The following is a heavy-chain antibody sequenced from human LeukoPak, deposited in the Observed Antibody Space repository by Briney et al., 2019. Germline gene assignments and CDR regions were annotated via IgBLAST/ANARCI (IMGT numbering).Heavy chain of an antibody. V-gene: IGHV3-66*02. D-gene: IGHD3-3*01. CDR2: IYDAVNT. CDR3: ARDQPLEH. J-gene: IGHJ3*01. CDR1: GFTVSSNY. Sequence: GGSLRLSCAASGFTVSSNYMSWVRQAPGKGLEWVSVIYDAVNTYYADSVKGRFTISRDNSKNTLYLQMNSLRTEDTAVYYCARDQPLEHWGQGTIVTVSS.